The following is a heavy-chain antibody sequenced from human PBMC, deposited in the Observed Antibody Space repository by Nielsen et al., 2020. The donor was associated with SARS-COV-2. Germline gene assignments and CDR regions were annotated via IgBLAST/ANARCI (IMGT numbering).Heavy chain of an antibody. CDR3: ARAYRSDFDF. CDR2: ISIGGGET. Sequence: GESLKISCVVSGFPFSSYAMNWVRQAPGKGLEWVSAISIGGGETYYPDSVKGRFTISRDNSKNTLYLQMNSLRAEDTAVYYCARAYRSDFDFWGQGALVTVSS. V-gene: IGHV3-23*01. J-gene: IGHJ4*02. D-gene: IGHD6-19*01. CDR1: GFPFSSYA.